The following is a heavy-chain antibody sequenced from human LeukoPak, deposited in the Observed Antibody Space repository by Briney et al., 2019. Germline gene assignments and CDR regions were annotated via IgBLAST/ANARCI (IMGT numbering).Heavy chain of an antibody. CDR1: GGSISSGSYY. D-gene: IGHD6-19*01. CDR2: IYTSGST. CDR3: ARDLELSYSSGWLYFDY. V-gene: IGHV4-61*02. Sequence: SETLSLTCTVSGGSISSGSYYWSWIRQPAGKGLEWIGRIYTSGSTNYNPSLKSRVTMSVDTSKNQFSLKLSSVTAADTAVYYCARDLELSYSSGWLYFDYWGQGTLVTVSS. J-gene: IGHJ4*02.